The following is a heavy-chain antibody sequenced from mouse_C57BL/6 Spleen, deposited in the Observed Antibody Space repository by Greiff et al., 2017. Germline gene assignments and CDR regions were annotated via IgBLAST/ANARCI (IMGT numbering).Heavy chain of an antibody. D-gene: IGHD1-1*01. CDR1: GFSLTSYG. CDR2: IWSGGST. V-gene: IGHV2-2*01. J-gene: IGHJ4*01. Sequence: VQRVESGPGLVQPSQSLSITCTVSGFSLTSYGVHWVRQSPGKGLEWLGVIWSGGSTGYNAAFISRLSISKDNSKSQVFFKMNSLQADDTAIYYCARNGYGSQGYYAMDYWGQGTSVTVSS. CDR3: ARNGYGSQGYYAMDY.